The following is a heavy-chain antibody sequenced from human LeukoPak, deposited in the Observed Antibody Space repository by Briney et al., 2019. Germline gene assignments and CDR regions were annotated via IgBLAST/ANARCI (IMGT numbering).Heavy chain of an antibody. D-gene: IGHD5-18*01. CDR2: ISGSGGST. CDR1: GFTFSSYA. J-gene: IGHJ4*02. CDR3: AKDPAIQLWINYYFDY. Sequence: GGSLRLSCAASGFTFSSYAVSWVRQAPGKGLEWVSAISGSGGSTYYADSVKGRFTISRDNSKNTLYLQMNSLRAEDTAVYYCAKDPAIQLWINYYFDYWGQGTLVTVSS. V-gene: IGHV3-23*01.